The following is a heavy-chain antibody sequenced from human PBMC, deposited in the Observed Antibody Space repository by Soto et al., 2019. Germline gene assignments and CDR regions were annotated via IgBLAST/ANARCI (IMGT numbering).Heavy chain of an antibody. Sequence: EVQLLESGGGLVQPGGSLRLSCAASGFTFSSYAMSWVRQAPGKGLEWVSAISGSGGSTYYADSVKGRFTITRDNSKNTLYLQMNSLRAEDTAVYYCAKDPYDSSGYYYFDYWGQGTLVTVSS. J-gene: IGHJ4*02. V-gene: IGHV3-23*01. CDR2: ISGSGGST. CDR3: AKDPYDSSGYYYFDY. CDR1: GFTFSSYA. D-gene: IGHD3-22*01.